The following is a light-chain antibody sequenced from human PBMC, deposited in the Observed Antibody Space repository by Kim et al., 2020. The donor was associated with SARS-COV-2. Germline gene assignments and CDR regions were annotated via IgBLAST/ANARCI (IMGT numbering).Light chain of an antibody. CDR3: NSRDSSGNYV. CDR2: GKN. CDR1: SLRSYY. V-gene: IGLV3-19*01. Sequence: SSELTQDPAVSVALGQTVRITCQGDSLRSYYASWYQQKPGQAPVLVIYGKNNRPSGIPDRFSGSSSGNTASLTITRAQAEDEADYYCNSRDSSGNYVFGTGTKVTVL. J-gene: IGLJ1*01.